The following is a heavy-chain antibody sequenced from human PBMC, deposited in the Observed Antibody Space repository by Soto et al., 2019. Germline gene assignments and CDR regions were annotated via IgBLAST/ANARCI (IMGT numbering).Heavy chain of an antibody. CDR3: ARLFFKLGVYRPRLSYFDY. CDR2: VYYGGNT. V-gene: IGHV4-39*01. Sequence: SETLSLTCTVSGASIASSHYFWGWIRQPPGKGLEWVGSVYYGGNTYYSPSLKTPVTVSVDTSKSQFSLRLTSVTAADTAVYFCARLFFKLGVYRPRLSYFDYWGPGISVTVSS. CDR1: GASIASSHYF. J-gene: IGHJ4*02. D-gene: IGHD4-4*01.